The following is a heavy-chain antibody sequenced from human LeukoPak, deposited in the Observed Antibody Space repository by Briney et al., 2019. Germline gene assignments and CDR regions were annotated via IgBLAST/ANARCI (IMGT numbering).Heavy chain of an antibody. D-gene: IGHD2-2*01. J-gene: IGHJ4*02. CDR1: GFTVSSSY. Sequence: GGSLRLSCAASGFTVSSSYMSWVRRAPGKGLEWVSVIYSGGSGSTYYADSVKGRFTISRDNSKNTLNLQMNSLRAEDTAVYYCAHRKATSWAHDYWGQGTLVTVSS. V-gene: IGHV3-53*01. CDR3: AHRKATSWAHDY. CDR2: IYSGGSGST.